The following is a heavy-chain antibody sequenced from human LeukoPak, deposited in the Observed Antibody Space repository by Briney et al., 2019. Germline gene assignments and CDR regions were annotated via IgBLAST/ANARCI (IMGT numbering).Heavy chain of an antibody. D-gene: IGHD6-6*01. J-gene: IGHJ4*02. CDR1: RYTFTSYY. Sequence: ASVKGSCKASRYTFTSYYMHWVRQAPGQGLEWMGIINPSGGSTSYSQKFQCRVHMTRDMYTSTVYMELSSLRSEDTAVYYCARNIAAAADYWGQGTLVTVSS. V-gene: IGHV1-46*01. CDR2: INPSGGST. CDR3: ARNIAAAADY.